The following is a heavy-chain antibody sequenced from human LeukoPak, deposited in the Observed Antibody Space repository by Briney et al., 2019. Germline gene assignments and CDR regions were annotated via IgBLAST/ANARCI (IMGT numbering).Heavy chain of an antibody. CDR1: GGSFSGYY. CDR2: INHSGST. Sequence: KASETLSLTCAVYGGSFSGYYWSWIRQPPGKGLEWIGEINHSGSTNYNPSLKSRVTISVDTSKNQFSLKLSSVTAADTAVYYCARRKRATMIVVVITPLGGGWFDPWGQGTLVTVSS. CDR3: ARRKRATMIVVVITPLGGGWFDP. J-gene: IGHJ5*02. V-gene: IGHV4-34*01. D-gene: IGHD3-22*01.